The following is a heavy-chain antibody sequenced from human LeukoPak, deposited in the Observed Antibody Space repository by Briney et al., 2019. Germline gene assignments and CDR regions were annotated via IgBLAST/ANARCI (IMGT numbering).Heavy chain of an antibody. CDR1: GFTFSSYA. Sequence: PGRSLRLSCAASGFTFSSYAMHWVRQAPGKGLEWVAVISYDGSNKYCADSVKGRFTISRDNSKNTLYLQMNSLRAEDTAVYYCARSPTAMVNYFDYWGQGTLVTVSS. CDR2: ISYDGSNK. CDR3: ARSPTAMVNYFDY. D-gene: IGHD5-18*01. J-gene: IGHJ4*02. V-gene: IGHV3-30*04.